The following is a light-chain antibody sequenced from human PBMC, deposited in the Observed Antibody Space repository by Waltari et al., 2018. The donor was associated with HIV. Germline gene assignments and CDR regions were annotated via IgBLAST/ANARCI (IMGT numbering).Light chain of an antibody. CDR3: QAWGSTTSGV. CDR2: QDN. J-gene: IGLJ3*02. Sequence: SYEVTQPPSVAVSPGQTATITCSGYELGDKYTCWYHQKPGQSPLLVIYQDNKRPSGIPERFSGSSSGHTATLTISGTLPMDEADYYCQAWGSTTSGVFGRGTRLTVL. CDR1: ELGDKY. V-gene: IGLV3-1*01.